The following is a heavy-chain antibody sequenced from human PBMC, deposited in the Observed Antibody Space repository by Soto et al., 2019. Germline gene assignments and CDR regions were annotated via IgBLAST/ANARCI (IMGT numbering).Heavy chain of an antibody. CDR1: GGSISSYY. Sequence: SETLSLTCTVSGGSISSYYWSWIRQPPGKGLEWIGYIYYSGSTNYNPSLKSRVTISVDTSKNQFSLKLSSVTAADTAVYYCARSDTAMVSYGMDVWGHGTTVTVSS. CDR2: IYYSGST. D-gene: IGHD5-18*01. CDR3: ARSDTAMVSYGMDV. J-gene: IGHJ6*02. V-gene: IGHV4-59*01.